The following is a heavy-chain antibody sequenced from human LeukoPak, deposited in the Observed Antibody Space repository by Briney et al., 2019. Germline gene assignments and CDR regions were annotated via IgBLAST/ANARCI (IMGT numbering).Heavy chain of an antibody. J-gene: IGHJ4*02. CDR3: ARHYSGSFYPPYFGY. CDR2: IYHSGST. CDR1: VYSISNGYF. D-gene: IGHD1-26*01. Sequence: PSETLSLTCAVSVYSISNGYFWGWIRQPPGKGLEWIGSIYHSGSTYYNPSLKSRVTISVDTSKNQFSLKVGSVTAADTAVYYCARHYSGSFYPPYFGYWGQGTLVTVSS. V-gene: IGHV4-38-2*01.